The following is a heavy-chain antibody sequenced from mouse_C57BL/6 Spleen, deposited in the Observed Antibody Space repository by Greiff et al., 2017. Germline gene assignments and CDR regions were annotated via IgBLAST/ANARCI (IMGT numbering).Heavy chain of an antibody. V-gene: IGHV3-6*01. CDR3: ARGLDY. CDR1: GYSITSGYY. Sequence: EVKLQESGPGLVKPSQSLSLTCSVTGYSITSGYYWNWIRQFPGNKLEWMGYISYDGSNNYNPSLKNRISITRDTSKNQFFLKLDSVTTEDTATYYCARGLDYWGQGTTLTVSS. CDR2: ISYDGSN. J-gene: IGHJ2*01.